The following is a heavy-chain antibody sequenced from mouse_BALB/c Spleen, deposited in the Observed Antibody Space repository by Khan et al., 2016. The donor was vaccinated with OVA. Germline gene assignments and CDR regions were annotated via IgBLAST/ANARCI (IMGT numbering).Heavy chain of an antibody. Sequence: QVQLKQSGPGLVAPSQSLSITCSISGFSLTSYGVNWVRQPPGKGLEWLGVIWGDGSTNYHSTLKSRLIITKDNSKRRVFLTLNSLQTDDTATYYCAKFTPDYHSMDYWGQGTSVTVSS. CDR2: IWGDGST. D-gene: IGHD1-1*01. J-gene: IGHJ4*01. CDR3: AKFTPDYHSMDY. CDR1: GFSLTSYG. V-gene: IGHV2-3*01.